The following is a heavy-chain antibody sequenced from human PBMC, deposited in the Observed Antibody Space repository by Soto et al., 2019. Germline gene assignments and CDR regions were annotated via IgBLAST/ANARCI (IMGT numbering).Heavy chain of an antibody. CDR2: INHSGST. J-gene: IGHJ5*02. Sequence: TSETLSLTCAVYGGSFSGYYWSWIRQPPGKGLEWIGEINHSGSTNYNPSLKSRVTISVDTSKNQFSLKLSSVTAADTAVYYCARGTIKRGSSSWFDPWGQGTLVTVSS. V-gene: IGHV4-34*01. CDR1: GGSFSGYY. D-gene: IGHD6-6*01. CDR3: ARGTIKRGSSSWFDP.